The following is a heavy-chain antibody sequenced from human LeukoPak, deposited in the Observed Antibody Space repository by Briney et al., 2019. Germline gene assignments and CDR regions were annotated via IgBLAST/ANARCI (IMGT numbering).Heavy chain of an antibody. CDR2: ISAYNGNT. Sequence: ASLKVSCKASGYTFTSYVISWVRQAPGQGLEWMGWISAYNGNTNYAQKLQGRVTMTTDTSTSTAYMELRSLRSDDTAVYYCARVYYDILTGYYPSDLDYWGQGTLVTVSS. J-gene: IGHJ4*02. CDR1: GYTFTSYV. D-gene: IGHD3-9*01. CDR3: ARVYYDILTGYYPSDLDY. V-gene: IGHV1-18*01.